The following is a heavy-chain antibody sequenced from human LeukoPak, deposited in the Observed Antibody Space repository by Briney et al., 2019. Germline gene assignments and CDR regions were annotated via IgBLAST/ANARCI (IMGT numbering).Heavy chain of an antibody. Sequence: PGGSLRLSCAASGFTFSSYAMSWVRQAPGKGLEWVAVISYDGSNKYYADSVKGRFTISRDNSKNTLYLQMNSLRAEDTAVYYCARRPGIAAAASWGQGTLVTVSS. V-gene: IGHV3-30-3*01. CDR3: ARRPGIAAAAS. CDR2: ISYDGSNK. D-gene: IGHD6-13*01. CDR1: GFTFSSYA. J-gene: IGHJ4*02.